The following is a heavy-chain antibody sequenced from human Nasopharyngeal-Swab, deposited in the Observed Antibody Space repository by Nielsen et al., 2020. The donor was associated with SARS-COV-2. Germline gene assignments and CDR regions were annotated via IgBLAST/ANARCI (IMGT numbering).Heavy chain of an antibody. CDR2: MNPNSGNT. Sequence: ASVKVSCKASGYTFTSYDSNWVRQATGQGLEWMGWMNPNSGNTGYAQKLQGRVTMTRNTSISTDYMELSSLRSEETAVYYCARGHQYQLLFHYYYYMAVWGIGTTVTVFS. CDR1: GYTFTSYD. J-gene: IGHJ6*03. V-gene: IGHV1-8*01. D-gene: IGHD2-2*01. CDR3: ARGHQYQLLFHYYYYMAV.